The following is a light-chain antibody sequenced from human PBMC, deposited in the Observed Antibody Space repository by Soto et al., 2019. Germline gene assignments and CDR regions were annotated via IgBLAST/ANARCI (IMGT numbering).Light chain of an antibody. CDR3: TSYTSSTAVV. Sequence: QSVLTQPASVSGSPGQSITISCTGTSSDVGGYDYVSWYQHHPGKAPKLMIYEVSSRPSGVSDRFSGSKSGSTASLTISGLQAEDEADYYCTSYTSSTAVVFGGGTKLTVL. J-gene: IGLJ2*01. CDR2: EVS. CDR1: SSDVGGYDY. V-gene: IGLV2-14*01.